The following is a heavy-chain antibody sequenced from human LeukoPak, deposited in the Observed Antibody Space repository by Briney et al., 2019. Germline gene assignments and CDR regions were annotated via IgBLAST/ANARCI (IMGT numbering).Heavy chain of an antibody. CDR1: DDSISDYY. Sequence: SETLSLTCTVSDDSISDYYRGWIRQPPGKGLEWIGYFHNSGTSTYNPSLKSRVTISADTSKNQFSLKLNSLTTADTAVHYFTRGAGWLIDYWGQGILVTVSS. CDR2: FHNSGTS. V-gene: IGHV4-59*01. D-gene: IGHD3-16*01. J-gene: IGHJ4*02. CDR3: TRGAGWLIDY.